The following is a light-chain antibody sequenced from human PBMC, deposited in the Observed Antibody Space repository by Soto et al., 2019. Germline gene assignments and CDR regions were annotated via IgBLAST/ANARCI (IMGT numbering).Light chain of an antibody. CDR2: GAS. V-gene: IGKV3-20*01. CDR3: QQYGSSPLYT. Sequence: EIVLTQSPGTLSLSPGERATLSCRASKSVSSSYLAWYQQKPGQAPRLLIYGASSRATGIPDRFSGSGSGTVFTLTISRLEPEDFAVYYCQQYGSSPLYTFGQGTKLEIK. CDR1: KSVSSSY. J-gene: IGKJ2*01.